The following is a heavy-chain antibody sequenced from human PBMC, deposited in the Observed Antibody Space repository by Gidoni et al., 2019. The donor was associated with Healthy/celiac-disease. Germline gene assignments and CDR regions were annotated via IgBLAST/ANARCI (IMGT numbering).Heavy chain of an antibody. Sequence: EVQLVESGGGLVKPGGSLRLSCAASGFTYRSYSMNWVRQAPGKGLEWVSSISSSSSYIYYADSVKGRFTISRDNAKNSLYLQMNSLRAEDTAVYYCARGHGGNSGGYYFDYWGQGTLVTVSS. D-gene: IGHD2-21*02. CDR3: ARGHGGNSGGYYFDY. V-gene: IGHV3-21*01. CDR2: ISSSSSYI. CDR1: GFTYRSYS. J-gene: IGHJ4*02.